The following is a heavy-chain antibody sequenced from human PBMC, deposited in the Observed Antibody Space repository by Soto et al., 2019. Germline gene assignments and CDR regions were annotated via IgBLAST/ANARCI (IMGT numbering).Heavy chain of an antibody. D-gene: IGHD6-25*01. CDR3: AVDLLAGGIAAGPFDV. CDR2: TYYRSKWYN. CDR1: GDSVSSNSAA. V-gene: IGHV6-1*01. J-gene: IGHJ4*02. Sequence: SQTLSLTCAISGDSVSSNSAAWNWIRQSPSRGLEWLGRTYYRSKWYNDYAVSVKSRITINPDTSKNQFSLQLNSVTPEDTAVYSCAVDLLAGGIAAGPFDVWGQGTLVTVPS.